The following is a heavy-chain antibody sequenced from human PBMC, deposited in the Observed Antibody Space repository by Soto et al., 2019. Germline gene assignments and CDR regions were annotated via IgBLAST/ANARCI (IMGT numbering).Heavy chain of an antibody. CDR2: SNHGGTT. CDR3: ARGSDYSSSPLDD. V-gene: IGHV4-34*01. CDR1: GGSFSANY. Sequence: SETLSLTCAVYGGSFSANYWGWIRQPPGKGLEWIGESNHGGTTNYNPSLKSRVTISVDTSKNQFSLKLSSVTAADTAVYYCARGSDYSSSPLDDWGQGTLVTVSS. D-gene: IGHD6-6*01. J-gene: IGHJ4*02.